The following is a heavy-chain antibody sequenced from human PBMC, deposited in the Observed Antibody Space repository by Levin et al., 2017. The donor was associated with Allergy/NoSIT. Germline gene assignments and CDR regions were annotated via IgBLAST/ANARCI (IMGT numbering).Heavy chain of an antibody. J-gene: IGHJ4*02. CDR1: GFTFSSSG. CDR3: ARDGTMVRGVIQYIDY. CDR2: IWYDGSNK. D-gene: IGHD3-10*01. V-gene: IGHV3-33*01. Sequence: LSLTCAASGFTFSSSGMHWVRQAPGKGLEWVAVIWYDGSNKYYADSVKGRFTISRDNSKNTLYLQMNSLRAEDTAVYYCARDGTMVRGVIQYIDYWGQGTLVTVSS.